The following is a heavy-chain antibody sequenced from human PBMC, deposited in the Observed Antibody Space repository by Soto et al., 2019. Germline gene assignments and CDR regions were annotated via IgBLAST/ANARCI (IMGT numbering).Heavy chain of an antibody. CDR3: ATPAGEQLANYYGMDV. Sequence: VVLLRICWKGAGCSFVGYGSGWVRQMPGKGLEWMRIIYPGDSDTRYSPSFQGQVTISADKSISTAYLQWSSLKASDTAMYYCATPAGEQLANYYGMDVWGQGTTVTLSS. D-gene: IGHD6-6*01. J-gene: IGHJ6*02. CDR2: IYPGDSDT. CDR1: GCSFVGYG. V-gene: IGHV5-51*01.